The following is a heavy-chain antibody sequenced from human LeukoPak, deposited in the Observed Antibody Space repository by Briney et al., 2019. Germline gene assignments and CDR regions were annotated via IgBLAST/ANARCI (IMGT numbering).Heavy chain of an antibody. V-gene: IGHV3-11*01. CDR3: ARKCAERAHDY. Sequence: GGSLRLSCAASGFTFSDYYMAWIRQAPGKGLEWLSYISSSGGVIYYADFVKGRFTISRDNAKNSLYLQMNSLSAEDTAVYYCARKCAERAHDYWGQGTLVTVSS. CDR2: ISSSGGVI. CDR1: GFTFSDYY. J-gene: IGHJ4*02.